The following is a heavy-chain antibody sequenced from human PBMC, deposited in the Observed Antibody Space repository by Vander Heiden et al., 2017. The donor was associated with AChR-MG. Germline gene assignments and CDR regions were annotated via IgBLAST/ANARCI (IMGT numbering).Heavy chain of an antibody. Sequence: QVQLQESGPGLVKPSQTLSLTCTVSGGSISRGGYYWSWIRQHPGKGLEWIGYIYYSGSTYSNPSLKSRVTISVDTSKNQFSLKLSSVTAADTAVYYCARDTSRTVPGHFDYWGQGTLVTVSS. CDR2: IYYSGST. V-gene: IGHV4-31*03. J-gene: IGHJ4*02. CDR3: ARDTSRTVPGHFDY. CDR1: GGSISRGGYY. D-gene: IGHD6-19*01.